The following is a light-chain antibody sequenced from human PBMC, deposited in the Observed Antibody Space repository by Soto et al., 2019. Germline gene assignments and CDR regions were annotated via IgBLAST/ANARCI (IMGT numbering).Light chain of an antibody. CDR3: HQRQSWPRT. Sequence: EIVLTQSPATLSSFPGDRVTLSCRASQYINTSLAWYQHRPGQAPRLLIYQTSLRAAGIPARFSASGSGTDFTLTISDVQPEDFALYCCHQRQSWPRTFGQGTKVDI. CDR1: QYINTS. CDR2: QTS. J-gene: IGKJ1*01. V-gene: IGKV3-11*01.